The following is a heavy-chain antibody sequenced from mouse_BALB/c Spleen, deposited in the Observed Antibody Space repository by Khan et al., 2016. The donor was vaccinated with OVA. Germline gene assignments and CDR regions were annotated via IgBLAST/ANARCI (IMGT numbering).Heavy chain of an antibody. CDR3: AGGFPTY. Sequence: VQLKQSGPDLVKPSQSLSLTCTVTGYSITSGYNWHWIRQFPGNKLDWMGYVQYSGSTSYNPSLKSRISITRDTSKNQFFLQLNSVTTEDTATYYGAGGFPTYWGQGTLVTVSA. V-gene: IGHV3-1*02. CDR2: VQYSGST. J-gene: IGHJ3*01. CDR1: GYSITSGYN.